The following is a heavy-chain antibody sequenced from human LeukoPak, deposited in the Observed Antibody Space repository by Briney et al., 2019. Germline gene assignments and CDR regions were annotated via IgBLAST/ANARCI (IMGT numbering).Heavy chain of an antibody. CDR2: IFHSGST. CDR1: GGSISSNNW. J-gene: IGHJ4*02. Sequence: SGTLSLTCAVSGGSISSNNWWSGVRRPPGKGLEWIGEIFHSGSTNYNPSLKRRVTISVDKSKNQFSLKLNSVTAADTAVYYCARAEPRGSVWYPYWGQGTLVTVSS. V-gene: IGHV4-4*02. CDR3: ARAEPRGSVWYPY. D-gene: IGHD6-13*01.